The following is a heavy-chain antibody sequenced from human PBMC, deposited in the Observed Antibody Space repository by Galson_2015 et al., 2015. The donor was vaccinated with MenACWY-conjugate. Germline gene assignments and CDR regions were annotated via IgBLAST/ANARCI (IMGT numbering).Heavy chain of an antibody. CDR2: FNPANSET. Sequence: QSGAEVKKPGESLKISWKGSGYSFTNYWIGWVRQMPGKGLEWMGLFNPANSETRYSPSFQGQDTISANESISPAYLQWTSLKASDTARYYCPSHPPGGRGLDVSGPGTPVTVSS. CDR3: PSHPPGGRGLDV. CDR1: GYSFTNYW. D-gene: IGHD1-26*01. V-gene: IGHV5-51*01. J-gene: IGHJ6*02.